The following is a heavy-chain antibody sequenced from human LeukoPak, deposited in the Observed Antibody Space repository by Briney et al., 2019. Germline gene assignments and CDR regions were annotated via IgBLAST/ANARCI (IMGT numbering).Heavy chain of an antibody. D-gene: IGHD3-16*02. CDR3: ARADGDSSSSFYVWGSYRYQSL. Sequence: GGSLRLSCAASGFTVSSNYMSWVRQAPGKGLEWVSVIYSGGSTYYADSVKGRFTIPRDNSKNTLYLQMNSLRAEDTAVYYCARADGDSSSSFYVWGSYRYQSLWGQGTMVTVSS. CDR2: IYSGGST. CDR1: GFTVSSNY. V-gene: IGHV3-66*01. J-gene: IGHJ3*01.